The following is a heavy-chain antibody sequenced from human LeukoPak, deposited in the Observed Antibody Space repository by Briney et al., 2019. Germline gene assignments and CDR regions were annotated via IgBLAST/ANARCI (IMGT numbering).Heavy chain of an antibody. V-gene: IGHV3-30*02. CDR1: GFTFSSYG. D-gene: IGHD1-26*01. J-gene: IGHJ4*02. CDR2: IRYDGSNK. Sequence: PGGSLRLSCAASGFTFSSYGMHWVRQAPGKGLEWVAFIRYDGSNKYYADSVKGRFTISRDNSKNTLYLQMNSLRAEGTAVYYCAKDSPSREPHFDYWGQGTLVTVSS. CDR3: AKDSPSREPHFDY.